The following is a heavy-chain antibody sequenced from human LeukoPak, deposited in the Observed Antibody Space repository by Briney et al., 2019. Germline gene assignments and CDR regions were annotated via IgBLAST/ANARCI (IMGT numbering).Heavy chain of an antibody. CDR1: GGSLSGYY. CDR2: IYYSGST. CDR3: ARERYCSGGSCYKVDP. Sequence: SETLSLTCAVYGGSLSGYYWSWIRQHPGKGLEWIGYIYYSGSTYYNPSLKSRVTISVDTSKNQFSLKLSSVTAADTAVYYCARERYCSGGSCYKVDPWGQGTLVTVSS. J-gene: IGHJ5*02. V-gene: IGHV4-31*11. D-gene: IGHD2-15*01.